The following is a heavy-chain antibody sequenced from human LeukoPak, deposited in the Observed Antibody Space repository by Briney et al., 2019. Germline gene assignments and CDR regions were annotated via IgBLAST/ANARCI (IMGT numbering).Heavy chain of an antibody. J-gene: IGHJ4*02. CDR1: GGSFSGYY. D-gene: IGHD3-22*01. CDR2: INHSGST. Sequence: KPSETLSLTCAVSGGSFSGYYWSWIRQPPGKGLEWIGEINHSGSTNYNPSLKSRVTISVDTSKNQFSLKLSSVAAADTAVYYCARGAHYYDSSGYGLDYWGQGTLVTVSS. CDR3: ARGAHYYDSSGYGLDY. V-gene: IGHV4-34*01.